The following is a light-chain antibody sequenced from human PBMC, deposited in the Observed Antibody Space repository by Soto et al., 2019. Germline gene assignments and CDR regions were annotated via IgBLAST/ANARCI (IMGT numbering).Light chain of an antibody. CDR2: GAG. CDR1: QSVSSN. Sequence: EIVMTQSPATLSVSPGERATLSCRASQSVSSNLAWYQQKPGQAPRLLIYGAGTRAAGVPARFSGRGSGTEFTLTISSLEPEDFAVYYCQQRSNWPRITFGQGTRLEIK. CDR3: QQRSNWPRIT. V-gene: IGKV3-15*01. J-gene: IGKJ5*01.